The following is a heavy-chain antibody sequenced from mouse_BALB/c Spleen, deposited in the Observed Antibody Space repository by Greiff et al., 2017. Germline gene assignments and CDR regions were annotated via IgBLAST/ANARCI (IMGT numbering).Heavy chain of an antibody. J-gene: IGHJ4*01. CDR1: GYSITSDYA. V-gene: IGHV3-2*02. CDR2: ISYSGST. D-gene: IGHD3-3*01. CDR3: ARDVGYAMDY. Sequence: EVQLVESGPGLVKPSQSLSLTCTVTGYSITSDYAWNWIRQFPGNKLEWMGYISYSGSTSYNPSLKSRISITRDTSKNQFFLQLNSVTTEDTATYYCARDVGYAMDYWGQGTSVTVSS.